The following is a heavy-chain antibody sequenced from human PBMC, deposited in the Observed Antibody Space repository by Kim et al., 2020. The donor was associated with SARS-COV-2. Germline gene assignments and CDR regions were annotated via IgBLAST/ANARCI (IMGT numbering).Heavy chain of an antibody. V-gene: IGHV3-33*01. CDR1: GFTFSSYG. CDR2: IWYDGSNK. Sequence: LSLTCAASGFTFSSYGMHWVRQAPGKGLEWVAVIWYDGSNKYYADSVKGRFTISRDNSKNTLYLQMNSLRAEDTAVYYCARDSGSSWPRVDYWGQGTLVTVSS. D-gene: IGHD6-13*01. CDR3: ARDSGSSWPRVDY. J-gene: IGHJ4*02.